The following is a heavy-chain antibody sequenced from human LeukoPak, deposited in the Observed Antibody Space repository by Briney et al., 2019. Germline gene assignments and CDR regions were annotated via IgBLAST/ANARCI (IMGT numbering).Heavy chain of an antibody. V-gene: IGHV4-59*01. Sequence: PSETLSLTCTVSGGSISTNYWCWIRQPPGKGLEWIGYVYFSGSTKYNPSLKSRVTISVDTSKNQFSLNLSSVTAADTAVYYCARCVINYYYYYMDVWGKGTTVTISS. CDR1: GGSISTNY. D-gene: IGHD3-10*01. J-gene: IGHJ6*03. CDR2: VYFSGST. CDR3: ARCVINYYYYYMDV.